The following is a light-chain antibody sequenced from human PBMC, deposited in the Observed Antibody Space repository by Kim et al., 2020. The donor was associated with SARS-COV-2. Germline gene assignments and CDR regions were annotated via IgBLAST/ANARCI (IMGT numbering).Light chain of an antibody. V-gene: IGKV1-5*03. CDR1: QSISPW. CDR3: QQYDTPPWT. J-gene: IGKJ1*01. CDR2: LAS. Sequence: ASVGDRVTSTCRASQSISPWLAWYQQRPGKVPNLLIHLASTLQSGVSSRFSGSGSGTEFTLTIFNLQPDDSATYYCQQYDTPPWTFGPGTKVDIK.